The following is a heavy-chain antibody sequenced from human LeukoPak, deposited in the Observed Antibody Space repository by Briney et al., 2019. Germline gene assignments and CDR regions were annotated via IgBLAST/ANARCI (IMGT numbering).Heavy chain of an antibody. D-gene: IGHD3-3*01. CDR3: ARGVHDFWSGFYFDY. CDR2: IYSGGST. V-gene: IGHV3-66*02. J-gene: IGHJ4*02. CDR1: GFIVSSNY. Sequence: GGSLRLSCAASGFIVSSNYMSWVRQAPGKGLEWVSVIYSGGSTYYADSVKGRFTISRDKSKNTLFLQMNSLRAEDTAVYYCARGVHDFWSGFYFDYWGQGTLVTVSS.